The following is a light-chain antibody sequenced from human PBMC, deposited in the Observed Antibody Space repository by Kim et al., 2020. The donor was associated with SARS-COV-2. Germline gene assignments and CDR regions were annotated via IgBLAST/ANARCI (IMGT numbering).Light chain of an antibody. CDR3: LQDFTYPYT. Sequence: AIQMTQSPSSLSASVGDSVTITYRASQGIRDDLGWYQQKPGKAPKLLIFAASRLHTGVPSRFSGSRSGTDFTLTISSLQPEDFATYYCLQDFTYPYTFGQGTKLEIK. V-gene: IGKV1-6*01. J-gene: IGKJ2*01. CDR1: QGIRDD. CDR2: AAS.